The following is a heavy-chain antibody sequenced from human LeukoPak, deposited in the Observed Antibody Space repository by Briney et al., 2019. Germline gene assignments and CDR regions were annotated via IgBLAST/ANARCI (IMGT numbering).Heavy chain of an antibody. V-gene: IGHV1-46*03. CDR2: INPGGGST. J-gene: IGHJ4*02. Sequence: ASVKVSCTASGGTFSSYAISWVRQAPGQGLEWMGIINPGGGSTTYAQKFQGRVTMTRDTSTNTVYMELSSLRSEDTAVYYCARRGDGYIANWGQGTLVTVSS. CDR3: ARRGDGYIAN. D-gene: IGHD5-24*01. CDR1: GGTFSSYA.